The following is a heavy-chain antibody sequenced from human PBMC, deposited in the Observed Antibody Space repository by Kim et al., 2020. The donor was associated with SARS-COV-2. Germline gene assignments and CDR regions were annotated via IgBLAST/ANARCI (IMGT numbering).Heavy chain of an antibody. J-gene: IGHJ4*02. CDR3: ARDRYHYDSSGYPYSDY. CDR1: GYTFTSYG. CDR2: ISAYNGNT. V-gene: IGHV1-18*01. D-gene: IGHD3-22*01. Sequence: ASVKVSCKASGYTFTSYGISWVRQAPGQGLEWMGWISAYNGNTNYAQKLQGRVTMTTDTSTSTAYMELRSLRSDDTAVYYCARDRYHYDSSGYPYSDYWGQGTLVTVSS.